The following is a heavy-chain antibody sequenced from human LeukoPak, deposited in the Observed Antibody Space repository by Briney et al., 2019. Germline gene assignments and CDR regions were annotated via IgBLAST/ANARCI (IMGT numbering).Heavy chain of an antibody. V-gene: IGHV1-3*01. D-gene: IGHD7-27*01. CDR1: GYTFTIYA. J-gene: IGHJ4*02. CDR3: ARDTFSGEFDY. Sequence: AASVKVSCKASGYTFTIYAMHWVRQAPGQRLEWMGWINAGNGNTKYSQKFQGRVTITRDTSASTAYMELSSLRSEDTAVYYCARDTFSGEFDYWGQGTLVTASS. CDR2: INAGNGNT.